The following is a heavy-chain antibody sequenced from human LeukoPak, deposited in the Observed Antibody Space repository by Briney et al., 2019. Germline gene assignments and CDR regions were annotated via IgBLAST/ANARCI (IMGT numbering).Heavy chain of an antibody. J-gene: IGHJ1*01. V-gene: IGHV3-11*04. CDR2: ISSSGSTI. D-gene: IGHD1-26*01. CDR1: GFTFSDYY. Sequence: GGSLRLSCAASGFTFSDYYMSWIRQAPGKGLEWVSYISSSGSTIYYADSVKGRFTISRDNAKNSLYLQINSLRAEDTAVYYCARDEKSGSYSAEYFQHWGQGTLVTVSS. CDR3: ARDEKSGSYSAEYFQH.